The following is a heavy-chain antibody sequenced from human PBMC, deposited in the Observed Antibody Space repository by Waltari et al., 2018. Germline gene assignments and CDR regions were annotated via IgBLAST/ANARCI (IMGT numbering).Heavy chain of an antibody. J-gene: IGHJ4*02. CDR2: RKKDGREK. CDR1: GFTFSSYW. Sequence: EVQLVESGGGLVQPGGSLRLSCAASGFTFSSYWMSWVRQAPGKGREWWANRKKDGREKYYVDSVKGRVTSSRDNAKNSRYLQMNSLRAEDTAVYYCAKDLPLREGYDYWGQGTLVTVSS. CDR3: AKDLPLREGYDY. V-gene: IGHV3-7*03. D-gene: IGHD1-26*01.